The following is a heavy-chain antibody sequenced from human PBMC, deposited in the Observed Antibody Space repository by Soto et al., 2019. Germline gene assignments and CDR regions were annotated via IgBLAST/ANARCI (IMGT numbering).Heavy chain of an antibody. V-gene: IGHV1-18*01. CDR1: GYTFTSYG. CDR3: ARAKTYYYDSSGLGWFDP. D-gene: IGHD3-22*01. CDR2: ISAYNGNT. Sequence: ASVKVSCKASGYTFTSYGISWVRQAPGQGLEWMGWISAYNGNTNYAQKLQGRVTMTTDTSTSTAYMELRSLRSDDTAVYYCARAKTYYYDSSGLGWFDPWGQGTLVTVSS. J-gene: IGHJ5*02.